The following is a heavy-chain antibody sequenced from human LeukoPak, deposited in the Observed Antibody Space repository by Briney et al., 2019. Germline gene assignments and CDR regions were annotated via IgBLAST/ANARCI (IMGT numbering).Heavy chain of an antibody. J-gene: IGHJ6*02. Sequence: GGSLRLSCGASEFTFSSYWMNWVRQAPGKGLEWVANIKPDGSDKYYVDSVKGRFTISRDNAKNSLYLRMNSLRAEDTAVYYCARAYNALDVWGQGTTVTVSS. CDR2: IKPDGSDK. CDR1: EFTFSSYW. CDR3: ARAYNALDV. V-gene: IGHV3-7*01.